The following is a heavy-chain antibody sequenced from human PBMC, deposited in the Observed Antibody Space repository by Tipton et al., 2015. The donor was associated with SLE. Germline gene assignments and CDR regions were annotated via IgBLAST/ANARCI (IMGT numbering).Heavy chain of an antibody. V-gene: IGHV3-30*04. Sequence: SLRLSCAASGFTFSSYGLHWVRQAPGKGLEWVAFIAYDGSNKDYADSVKGRFTISRDKSKNTLYLQMNSLRAEDTAVYYCARLFEGYYYYMDVWGKGTTVTVSS. CDR2: IAYDGSNK. CDR1: GFTFSSYG. J-gene: IGHJ6*03. D-gene: IGHD3-10*02. CDR3: ARLFEGYYYYMDV.